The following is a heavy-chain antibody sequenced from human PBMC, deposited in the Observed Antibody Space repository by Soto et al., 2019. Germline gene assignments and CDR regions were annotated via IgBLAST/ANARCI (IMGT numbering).Heavy chain of an antibody. CDR3: AKDQGVGSNYDFWSGYYGAAADY. V-gene: IGHV3-30*18. CDR2: ISYDGSNK. J-gene: IGHJ4*02. CDR1: GFTFSSYG. Sequence: GGSLRLSCAASGFTFSSYGMHWVRQAPGKGLEWVAVISYDGSNKYYADSVKGRFTISGDNSKNTLYLQMNSLRAEDTAVYYCAKDQGVGSNYDFWSGYYGAAADYWGQGTLVTVSS. D-gene: IGHD3-3*01.